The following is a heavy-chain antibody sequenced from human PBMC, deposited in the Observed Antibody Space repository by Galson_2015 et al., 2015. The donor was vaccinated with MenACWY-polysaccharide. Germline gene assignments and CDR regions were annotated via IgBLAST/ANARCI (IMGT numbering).Heavy chain of an antibody. CDR2: IKSDGSST. J-gene: IGHJ5*02. D-gene: IGHD3-16*01. CDR3: ARDRRGTYDIPDNWFDP. V-gene: IGHV3-74*01. Sequence: SLRLSCAASGFTFRSSWMHWVRQAPGKGLVWISRIKSDGSSTTYADSVKGRFTISRDNAKNTLYLKMNSLRAEDTAVYFCARDRRGTYDIPDNWFDPWGQGTLVTVSS. CDR1: GFTFRSSW.